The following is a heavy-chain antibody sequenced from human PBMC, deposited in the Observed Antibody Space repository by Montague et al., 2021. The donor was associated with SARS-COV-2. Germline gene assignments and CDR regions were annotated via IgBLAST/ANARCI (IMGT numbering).Heavy chain of an antibody. CDR2: GLYNKGT. CDR1: GVSVTDYY. CDR3: LRHLHYAGLNGPPDF. Sequence: SETLSLTCTVSGVSVTDYYCSWIRQPPGKGQEWVGVGLYNKGTNINPSLKSRVAISVDTSKNQFSLRLTSVTAADTALYYCLRHLHYAGLNGPPDFWDQGTLVTVSS. J-gene: IGHJ4*02. D-gene: IGHD3-9*01. V-gene: IGHV4-59*08.